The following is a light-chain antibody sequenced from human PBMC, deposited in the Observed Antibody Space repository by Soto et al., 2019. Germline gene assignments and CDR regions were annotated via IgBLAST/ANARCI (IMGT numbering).Light chain of an antibody. CDR2: GAS. Sequence: DIVLAQSPGTLSLSPGDRATLSCRVSQSVSSNYLAWYQQKPGQAPRLLIYGASNRATGIPDRFSGSGSGTDFTLTISRLEPEDFAVYYCQQYGSSPPWTFGQGTKVDIK. CDR3: QQYGSSPPWT. J-gene: IGKJ1*01. CDR1: QSVSSNY. V-gene: IGKV3-20*01.